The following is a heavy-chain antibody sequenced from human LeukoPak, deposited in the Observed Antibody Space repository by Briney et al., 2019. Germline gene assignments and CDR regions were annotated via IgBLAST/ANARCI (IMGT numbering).Heavy chain of an antibody. D-gene: IGHD6-19*01. Sequence: SETLSLTCTVSGGSISSSNFYWGWIRQPPGKGLEWIGSVYYSGSTYYNPSLKSRVTISVDTSRNQFSLKLSSVTAADTAVYYCAGSVAGHLDTFDIWGQGTMVTVSS. CDR1: GGSISSSNFY. CDR2: VYYSGST. J-gene: IGHJ3*02. V-gene: IGHV4-39*01. CDR3: AGSVAGHLDTFDI.